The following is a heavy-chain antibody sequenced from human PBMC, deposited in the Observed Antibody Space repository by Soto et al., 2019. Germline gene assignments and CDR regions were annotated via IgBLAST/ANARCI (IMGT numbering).Heavy chain of an antibody. CDR3: ARDRRVGIAAAGTVYYYYYMDV. CDR1: GFTFSDYY. Sequence: GESLKISCAASGFTFSDYYMSWIRQAPGKGLEWVSYISSSGSTIYYADSVKGRFTISRDNAKNSLYLQMNSLRAEDTAVYYCARDRRVGIAAAGTVYYYYYMDVWGKGTTVTVSS. V-gene: IGHV3-11*01. CDR2: ISSSGSTI. D-gene: IGHD6-13*01. J-gene: IGHJ6*03.